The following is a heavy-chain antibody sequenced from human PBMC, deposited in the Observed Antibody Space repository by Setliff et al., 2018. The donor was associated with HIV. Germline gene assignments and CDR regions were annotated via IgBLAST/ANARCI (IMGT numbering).Heavy chain of an antibody. CDR3: ASRIYYYDSNNFLREEGFDP. V-gene: IGHV4-39*01. CDR1: GGSASNSRYY. CDR2: IHYNEKT. J-gene: IGHJ5*02. Sequence: SETLSLTCAVSGGSASNSRYYWAWIRQPPGKGLEYIGSIHYNEKTYYNPSLKSRVTISIDTSKNQFSLNLTSVTAADTAVYYCASRIYYYDSNNFLREEGFDPWGQGTLVTVSS. D-gene: IGHD3-22*01.